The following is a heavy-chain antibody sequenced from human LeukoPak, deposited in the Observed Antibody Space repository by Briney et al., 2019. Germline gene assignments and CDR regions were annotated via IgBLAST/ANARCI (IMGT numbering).Heavy chain of an antibody. Sequence: GASVKVSCKASGYTFTGYYMHWVRQAPGQGLEWMGWINPNSGGTNYAQKFQGRVTMTRDTSISTAYMELSRLRSDDTAVYYCAREGGSGSYYNWFDPWGQGTLVTVSS. D-gene: IGHD3-10*01. J-gene: IGHJ5*02. V-gene: IGHV1-2*02. CDR1: GYTFTGYY. CDR2: INPNSGGT. CDR3: AREGGSGSYYNWFDP.